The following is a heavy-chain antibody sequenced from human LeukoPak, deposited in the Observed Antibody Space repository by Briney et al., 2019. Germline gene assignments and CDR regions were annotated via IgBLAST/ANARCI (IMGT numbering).Heavy chain of an antibody. J-gene: IGHJ6*02. CDR1: GFTFSSYG. Sequence: GGSLRLSCAASGFTFSSYGMHWVRQAPGKGLEWVAVISYDGSNKYYADSVKGRFTNSRDNSKNTLYLQMNSLRAEDTAVYYCAKSHESIVVVTGRGMDVWGQGTTVTVSS. V-gene: IGHV3-30*18. CDR3: AKSHESIVVVTGRGMDV. CDR2: ISYDGSNK. D-gene: IGHD2-21*02.